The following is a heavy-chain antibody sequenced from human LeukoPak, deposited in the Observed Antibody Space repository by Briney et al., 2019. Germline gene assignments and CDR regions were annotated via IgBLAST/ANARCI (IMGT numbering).Heavy chain of an antibody. Sequence: GGSLRLSCAASGFTFRSYAMSWVRQAPGKGLGWVSVISGGGGSTYYADSVKGRFTISRDNSKNTLYLQMNSLRAEDTAVYYCAKGLYSGSYDGLDSWGQGALVTVSS. CDR2: ISGGGGST. CDR3: AKGLYSGSYDGLDS. D-gene: IGHD1-26*01. V-gene: IGHV3-23*01. CDR1: GFTFRSYA. J-gene: IGHJ4*02.